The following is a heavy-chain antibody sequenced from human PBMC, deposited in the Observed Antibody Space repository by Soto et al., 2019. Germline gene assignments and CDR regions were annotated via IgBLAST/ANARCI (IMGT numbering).Heavy chain of an antibody. V-gene: IGHV3-33*06. D-gene: IGHD1-7*01. CDR2: IWYDGSDK. CDR3: AKGGGTTLPLDS. Sequence: QVQLVESGGGVVQPGRSLRLSCAASGFTFSSYGMHWVRQAPGKGLEWVAVIWYDGSDKFYADSVKGRFTISRDNSKNTLYLQMPRFTAEDTAVYYCAKGGGTTLPLDSWGQGTLVTVSS. CDR1: GFTFSSYG. J-gene: IGHJ4*02.